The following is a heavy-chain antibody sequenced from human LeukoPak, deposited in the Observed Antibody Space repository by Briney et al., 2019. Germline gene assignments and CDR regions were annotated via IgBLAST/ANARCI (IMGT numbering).Heavy chain of an antibody. CDR3: ARFWNYSLEY. Sequence: SETLSLTCTVSGGSIGSYYWSWIRQPPGEGLEWIGFIYYTGSTYYIPSLKSRVTMSVDTSKNQFSLRLSSVNAADTAIYYCARFWNYSLEYWGQGALVTVSS. J-gene: IGHJ4*02. D-gene: IGHD1-7*01. V-gene: IGHV4-59*01. CDR2: IYYTGST. CDR1: GGSIGSYY.